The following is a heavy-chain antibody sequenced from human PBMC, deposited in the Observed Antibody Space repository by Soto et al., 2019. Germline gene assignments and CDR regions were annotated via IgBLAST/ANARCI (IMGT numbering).Heavy chain of an antibody. CDR3: ARHPERIAQIGWFDP. CDR2: ISSSSSTI. Sequence: EVQLVESGGGLVQPGGSLRLSCAASGFTFSSYSMNWVRQASGMGLEWVSYISSSSSTIYYADSVKGRFTISRDNAKNSLYLQMNSLRAEDTAVYYCARHPERIAQIGWFDPWGQGTLVTVSS. D-gene: IGHD6-13*01. J-gene: IGHJ5*02. V-gene: IGHV3-48*01. CDR1: GFTFSSYS.